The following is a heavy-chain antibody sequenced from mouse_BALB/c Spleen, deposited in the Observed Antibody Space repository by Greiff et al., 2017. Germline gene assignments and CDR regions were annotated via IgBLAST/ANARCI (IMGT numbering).Heavy chain of an antibody. J-gene: IGHJ2*01. V-gene: IGHV1-14*01. CDR3: ARPIYDGSGYFDY. CDR2: INPYNVGT. CDR1: GYTFTSYV. D-gene: IGHD2-3*01. Sequence: VQLQQSGPELVKPGASVKMSCKASGYTFTSYVMHWVKQKPGQGLEWIGYINPYNVGTKYNEKFKGKATLTSDKSSSTAYMELSSLTSEDSAVYYCARPIYDGSGYFDYWGQGTTLTVSS.